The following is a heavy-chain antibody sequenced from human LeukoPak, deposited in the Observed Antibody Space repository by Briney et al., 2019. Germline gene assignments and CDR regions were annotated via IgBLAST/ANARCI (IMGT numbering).Heavy chain of an antibody. V-gene: IGHV3-30*03. J-gene: IGHJ4*02. Sequence: GRSLRLSCAASGFTFSSYGMHWVRQAPGKGLEWVAVISYDGSNKYYADSVKGRFTISRDNSKNTLYLQMNSLRAEDTAVYYCARDRPFGGVLDFDYWGQGTLVTVSS. CDR1: GFTFSSYG. CDR2: ISYDGSNK. CDR3: ARDRPFGGVLDFDY. D-gene: IGHD3-16*01.